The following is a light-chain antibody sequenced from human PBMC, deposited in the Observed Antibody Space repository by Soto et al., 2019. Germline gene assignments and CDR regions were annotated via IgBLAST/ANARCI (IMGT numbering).Light chain of an antibody. CDR1: SSNIGAGYD. CDR2: GNT. V-gene: IGLV1-40*01. Sequence: QSVLTQPPSVSGAPGQRVTISCTGSSSNIGAGYDVHWYHQLPGTAPKLLIYGNTNRPSGVPDRFSGSKSGTSASLAITGLQAEDEADYYCQSYDSSLSGVGFGGGTKLTVL. CDR3: QSYDSSLSGVG. J-gene: IGLJ2*01.